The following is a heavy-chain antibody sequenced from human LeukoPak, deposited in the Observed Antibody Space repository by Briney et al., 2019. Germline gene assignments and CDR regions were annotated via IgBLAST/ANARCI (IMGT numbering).Heavy chain of an antibody. CDR1: GFTFSSYS. J-gene: IGHJ5*02. Sequence: GSLRLSCAASGFTFSSYSMNWVRQAPGKGLEWVSSISSSSSYIYYADSVEGRFTISRDNAKNSLYLQMNSLRAEDTAVYYCARDPPTVAGTNENNWFDPWGQGTLVTVSS. V-gene: IGHV3-21*01. CDR2: ISSSSSYI. CDR3: ARDPPTVAGTNENNWFDP. D-gene: IGHD6-19*01.